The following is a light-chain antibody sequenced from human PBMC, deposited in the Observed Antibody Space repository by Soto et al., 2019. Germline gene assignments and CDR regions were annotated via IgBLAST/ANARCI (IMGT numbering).Light chain of an antibody. J-gene: IGLJ1*01. CDR3: CSYGGSFPYV. V-gene: IGLV2-23*02. CDR2: DVT. Sequence: QSALTQPASVSGSPGQSITISCTGTTSDVGSYNLVSWYQQHPGKAPKLLIYDVTKRPSGVPDRFSGSKSGNTASLTISGLQAEDEADFYCCSYGGSFPYVFGTGTKLTVL. CDR1: TSDVGSYNL.